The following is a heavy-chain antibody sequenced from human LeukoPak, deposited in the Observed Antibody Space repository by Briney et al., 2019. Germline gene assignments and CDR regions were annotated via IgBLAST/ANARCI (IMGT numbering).Heavy chain of an antibody. CDR3: ARGGRSGWYDWFDP. Sequence: SDTLSLTCAVYGGSFSGYYWSWIRQPPGKGLGWIGEINHSGSTNYNPSLKSRVTISVDTSKNQFSLKLSSVTAADTAVYYCARGGRSGWYDWFDPWGQGTLVTVSS. D-gene: IGHD6-19*01. J-gene: IGHJ5*02. CDR2: INHSGST. CDR1: GGSFSGYY. V-gene: IGHV4-34*01.